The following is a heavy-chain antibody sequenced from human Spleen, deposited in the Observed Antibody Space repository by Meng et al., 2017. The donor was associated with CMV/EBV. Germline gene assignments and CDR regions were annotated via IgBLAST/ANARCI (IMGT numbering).Heavy chain of an antibody. Sequence: GESLKISCAASGFTFSSYAMSWVRQAPGKGLEWVSAVSGNGGTTNYADSVKGRFTISRDNSKNTLYLQMNSLRAEDTAVYYCAKDHGYYDLERVLDIWGQGTMVTVSS. CDR2: VSGNGGTT. V-gene: IGHV3-23*01. J-gene: IGHJ3*02. CDR1: GFTFSSYA. D-gene: IGHD3-22*01. CDR3: AKDHGYYDLERVLDI.